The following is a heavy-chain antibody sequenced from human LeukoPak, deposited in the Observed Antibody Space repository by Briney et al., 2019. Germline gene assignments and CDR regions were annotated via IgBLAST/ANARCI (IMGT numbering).Heavy chain of an antibody. J-gene: IGHJ3*02. CDR2: IDTSASYI. D-gene: IGHD3-10*01. Sequence: AGGSLRLSCAASGFTFNSYSMNWVRQAPGKGLEWVSFIDTSASYIYYGDSMKGRFTISRDNAENSLYLQMNGLRAEDTAVYYCARGRSITLLRGVAMSDGFDIWGQGAMVTVSS. CDR1: GFTFNSYS. CDR3: ARGRSITLLRGVAMSDGFDI. V-gene: IGHV3-21*01.